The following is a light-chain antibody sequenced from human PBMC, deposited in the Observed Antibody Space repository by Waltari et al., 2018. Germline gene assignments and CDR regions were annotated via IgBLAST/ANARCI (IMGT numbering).Light chain of an antibody. CDR2: TVS. J-gene: IGKJ2*01. CDR1: QGVGNN. Sequence: AIQMTQSPASLSASVGDRVTITCRASQGVGNNLAWYQQKPGKAPTLLIYTVSTLQTGVPSRFSGSGSGTAFTLTISSLHPEDFATYYCLQDHTYPHTFGQGTKLEIK. V-gene: IGKV1-6*01. CDR3: LQDHTYPHT.